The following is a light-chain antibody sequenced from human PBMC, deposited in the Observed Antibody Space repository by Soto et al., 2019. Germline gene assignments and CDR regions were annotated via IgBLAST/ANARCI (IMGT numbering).Light chain of an antibody. J-gene: IGKJ4*01. V-gene: IGKV3-20*01. CDR1: QGVSSSY. CDR2: GAS. Sequence: EIVLTQSPGTLSLSPGERATLSCRASQGVSSSYLAWYQQKPGQPPRLLIYGASSRATGIPDRFSGSGSGTDFTLTITRLXPXXXXXXYXQHYRTSFGGGTKVEIK. CDR3: QHYRTS.